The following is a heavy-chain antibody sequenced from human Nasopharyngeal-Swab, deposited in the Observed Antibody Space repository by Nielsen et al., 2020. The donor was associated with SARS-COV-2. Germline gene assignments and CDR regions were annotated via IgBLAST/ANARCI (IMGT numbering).Heavy chain of an antibody. D-gene: IGHD6-13*01. CDR2: IYYGGST. CDR3: ATLSSSWYEYYFDY. Sequence: SETLSHTCTVSGGSISSSTYYWAWIRQPPGKGLEWIGSIYYGGSTYYNPSLKSRVTISVDTSKNQFALKLSSVTAADTAVYYCATLSSSWYEYYFDYWGQGTLVTVSS. J-gene: IGHJ4*02. CDR1: GGSISSSTYY. V-gene: IGHV4-39*01.